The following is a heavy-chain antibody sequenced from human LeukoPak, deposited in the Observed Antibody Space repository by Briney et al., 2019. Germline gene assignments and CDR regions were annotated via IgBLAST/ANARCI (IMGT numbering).Heavy chain of an antibody. J-gene: IGHJ3*02. CDR2: IWYDGSNK. CDR3: ARDVGYSYGFAFDI. Sequence: PGRSLRLSWAASGFTFSSYGMHWVRQAPGKGLEWVAVIWYDGSNKYYADSVKGRFTISRDNSKNTLYLQMNSLRAEDTAVYYCARDVGYSYGFAFDIWGQGTMVTVSS. V-gene: IGHV3-33*01. D-gene: IGHD5-18*01. CDR1: GFTFSSYG.